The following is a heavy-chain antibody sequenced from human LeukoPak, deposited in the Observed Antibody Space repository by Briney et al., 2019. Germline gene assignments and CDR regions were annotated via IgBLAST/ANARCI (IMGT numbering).Heavy chain of an antibody. CDR2: ISSSSTYI. D-gene: IGHD6-19*01. Sequence: PGGSLRLSCAASGFTFSSYTMNWVRQAPGKGLEWVSSISSSSTYIYYADSVKGRFTISRDNAKNSVYLQMNSLRADDTAVYYCATKQWLAPPPDSWGQGTPVTVSS. J-gene: IGHJ4*02. CDR1: GFTFSSYT. CDR3: ATKQWLAPPPDS. V-gene: IGHV3-21*01.